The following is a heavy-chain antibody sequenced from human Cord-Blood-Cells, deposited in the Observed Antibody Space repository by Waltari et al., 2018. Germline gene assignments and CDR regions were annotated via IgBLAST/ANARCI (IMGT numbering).Heavy chain of an antibody. CDR2: INTNTGNP. CDR3: ARDLVWFGELTGYYYGMDV. J-gene: IGHJ6*02. V-gene: IGHV7-4-1*02. D-gene: IGHD3-10*01. CDR1: GYTFTSYA. Sequence: QVQLVQSGSELKKPGASVKVSCKASGYTFTSYAMNWVRQAPGQGLEWMGWINTNTGNPTYAQGFAGRFVFSLDTSVRTAYLQISSLKAEDTAVYYCARDLVWFGELTGYYYGMDVWGQGTTVTVSS.